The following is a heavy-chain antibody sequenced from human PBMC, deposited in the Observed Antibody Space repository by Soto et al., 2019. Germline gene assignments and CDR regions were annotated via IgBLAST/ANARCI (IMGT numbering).Heavy chain of an antibody. J-gene: IGHJ5*02. CDR3: ARAGAIATPNWFDP. D-gene: IGHD2-2*02. V-gene: IGHV4-34*01. CDR1: GGSFSGYY. Sequence: QVQLQQWGAGLLKPSETLSLTCAVYGGSFSGYYWSWIRQPPGKGLEWIGEINHSGSTNYNPSLKSRVTISVDTSKNQFSLKLSSVTAADTAVYYCARAGAIATPNWFDPWGQGTLVTVSS. CDR2: INHSGST.